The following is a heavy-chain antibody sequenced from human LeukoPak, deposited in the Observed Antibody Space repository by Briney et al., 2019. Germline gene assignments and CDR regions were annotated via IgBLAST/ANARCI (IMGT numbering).Heavy chain of an antibody. CDR3: AKDATKYCGGDCPLDY. V-gene: IGHV3-23*01. Sequence: GGSLRLSCAASGFTFSSYAMSWVRQAPGKGLEWVSAISGSGVSTYYADSVKGRFTISRDNSKSTLYLQMGSLRAEDMAVYYCAKDATKYCGGDCPLDYWGQGTLVTVSS. D-gene: IGHD2-21*02. CDR1: GFTFSSYA. CDR2: ISGSGVST. J-gene: IGHJ4*02.